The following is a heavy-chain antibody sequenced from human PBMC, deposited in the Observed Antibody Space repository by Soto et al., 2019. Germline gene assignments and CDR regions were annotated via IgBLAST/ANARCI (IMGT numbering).Heavy chain of an antibody. V-gene: IGHV3-30-3*01. CDR1: GFTFSSYA. Sequence: GGSLRLSCAASGFTFSSYAMHWVRQAPGKGLEWVAVISYDGSNKYYADSVKGRFTISRDNSKNTLYLQMNSLRAEDTAVYYCARDSSPYSGSYYYFDYWGQGTLVTVSS. CDR3: ARDSSPYSGSYYYFDY. D-gene: IGHD1-26*01. CDR2: ISYDGSNK. J-gene: IGHJ4*02.